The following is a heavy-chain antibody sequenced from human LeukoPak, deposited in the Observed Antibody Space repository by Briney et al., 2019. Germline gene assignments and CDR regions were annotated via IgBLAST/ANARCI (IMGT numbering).Heavy chain of an antibody. D-gene: IGHD4-17*01. CDR2: INHSGST. Sequence: SETLSLTCAVYGGSFSGYYWSWIRQPPGKGLEWIGEINHSGSTNYNPSLKSRVTISVDTSKNQFSLKLSSVTAADTAVYYCAGFYGDRRKDYWGQGTLVTVSS. V-gene: IGHV4-34*01. J-gene: IGHJ4*02. CDR1: GGSFSGYY. CDR3: AGFYGDRRKDY.